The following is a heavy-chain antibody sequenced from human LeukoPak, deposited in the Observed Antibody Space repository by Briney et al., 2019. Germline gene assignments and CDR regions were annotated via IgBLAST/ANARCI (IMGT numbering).Heavy chain of an antibody. J-gene: IGHJ4*02. CDR2: ISSSSSTI. V-gene: IGHV3-11*04. CDR1: GGSIRNYY. CDR3: ARGEGFDY. Sequence: LSLTCTVSGGSIRNYYWSWIRQAPGKGLEWVSYISSSSSTIYYADSVKGRFTISRDNAKNSLYLQMNSLRAEDTAVYYCARGEGFDYWGQGTLVTVSS.